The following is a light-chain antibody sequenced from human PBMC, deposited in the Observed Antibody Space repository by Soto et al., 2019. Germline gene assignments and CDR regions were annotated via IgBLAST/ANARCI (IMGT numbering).Light chain of an antibody. CDR2: AAS. CDR3: QQAVSLPLT. V-gene: IGKV1-12*01. Sequence: DIQMTQSPSSVSASVGDRVTVTCRASQDIRNWLAWYQQKAGKAPKLLISAASSLQSGVPSRFSGSGSGIDFTLTISSLQPEDFATYYCQQAVSLPLTFGGGTKVE. CDR1: QDIRNW. J-gene: IGKJ4*01.